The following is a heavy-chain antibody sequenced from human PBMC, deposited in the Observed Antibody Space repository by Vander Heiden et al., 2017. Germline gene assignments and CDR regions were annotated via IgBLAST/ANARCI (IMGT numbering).Heavy chain of an antibody. V-gene: IGHV4-39*01. D-gene: IGHD3-10*01. CDR3: VSLVNMYYCPSGREY. CDR2: LYYSGKP. J-gene: IGHJ4*02. CDR1: SYD. Sequence: SYDWGRIRQPPGKGLEWIGSLYYSGKPYYNPSLKSRVTISVDTSKNQFSLKLNSVAAADRAVYYCVSLVNMYYCPSGREYWGQGTLVTISS.